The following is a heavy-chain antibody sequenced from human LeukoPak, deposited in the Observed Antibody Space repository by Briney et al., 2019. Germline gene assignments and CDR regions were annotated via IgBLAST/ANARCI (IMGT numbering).Heavy chain of an antibody. J-gene: IGHJ4*02. CDR2: INSDGSST. D-gene: IGHD5-12*01. CDR3: AKDWGYIVATITSFDY. CDR1: GSTFSSYW. Sequence: GGSLRLSCAASGSTFSSYWMHWVRQAPGKGLVWVSRINSDGSSTSYADSVKGRFTISRDNAKNTLYLQMNSLRAKDTAVYYCAKDWGYIVATITSFDYWGQGTLVTVSS. V-gene: IGHV3-74*01.